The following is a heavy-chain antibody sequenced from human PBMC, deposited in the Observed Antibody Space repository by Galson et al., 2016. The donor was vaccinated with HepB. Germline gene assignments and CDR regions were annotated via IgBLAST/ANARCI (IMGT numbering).Heavy chain of an antibody. D-gene: IGHD6-13*01. Sequence: SETLSLTCTVSGAPTSTKIHYWGWIRQPPGQGLEWIGSIYYNGRTYYNPSLKSRVTISIDTSKNHFSLKLTSVTAADTAVYYCARLLTAPDPDSWGQGTLVTVSS. CDR3: ARLLTAPDPDS. J-gene: IGHJ4*02. V-gene: IGHV4-39*02. CDR2: IYYNGRT. CDR1: GAPTSTKIHY.